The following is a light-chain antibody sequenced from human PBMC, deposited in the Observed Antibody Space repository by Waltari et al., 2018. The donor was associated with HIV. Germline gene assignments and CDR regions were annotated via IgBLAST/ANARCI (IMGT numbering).Light chain of an antibody. CDR2: VSS. J-gene: IGKJ2*01. V-gene: IGKV1-39*01. CDR3: QQTYSTPYT. CDR1: QTISRK. Sequence: DIQMTQSPSSLSAFVGDSVTITYRASQTISRKLNWYQQRPGKAPKLMSYVSSRLQSGVPSRFSGSRSGTDFTLTISSLQPEDFATYYCQQTYSTPYTFGQGTKLEI.